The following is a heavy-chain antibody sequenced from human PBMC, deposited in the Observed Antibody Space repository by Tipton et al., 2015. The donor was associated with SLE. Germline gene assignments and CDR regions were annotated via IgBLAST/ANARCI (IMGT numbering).Heavy chain of an antibody. V-gene: IGHV3-48*03. CDR3: AREGGYYDSRGYFDY. J-gene: IGHJ4*02. CDR1: GFTFSSYE. CDR2: ISSSGSTI. Sequence: SLRLSCAASGFTFSSYEMNWVRQAPGKGLEWVSYISSSGSTIYYADSVKGRFTISRDNAKNSLYLQMNSLRAEDTAVYYCAREGGYYDSRGYFDYWGQGTLVTVSS. D-gene: IGHD3-22*01.